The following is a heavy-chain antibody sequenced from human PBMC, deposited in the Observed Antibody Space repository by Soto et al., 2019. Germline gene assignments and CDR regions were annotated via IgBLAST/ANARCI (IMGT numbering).Heavy chain of an antibody. CDR3: ARDVDSSGWRYYYYYGMDV. CDR1: GFTFSSYG. V-gene: IGHV3-33*01. Sequence: QVQLVESGGGVVQPGRSLRLSCAASGFTFSSYGMHWVRQAPGKGLEWVAVIWYDGSNKYYADSVKGRFTISRDNSKNPLYLQMNSLRAEDTAVYYCARDVDSSGWRYYYYYGMDVWGQGTTVTVSS. CDR2: IWYDGSNK. J-gene: IGHJ6*02. D-gene: IGHD6-25*01.